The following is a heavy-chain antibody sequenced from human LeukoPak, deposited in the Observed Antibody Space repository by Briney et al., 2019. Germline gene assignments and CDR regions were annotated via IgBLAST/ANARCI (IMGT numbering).Heavy chain of an antibody. Sequence: PGGSLRLSCAASGFTFSTYWMHWGRQAPGKGLERVANINKYGSDRYYWDSVNGRFTLSRDHAKNSLYLHMNRPRAEHTAVYYCARHFDSWGQGTLVTVSS. CDR3: ARHFDS. CDR1: GFTFSTYW. J-gene: IGHJ4*02. CDR2: INKYGSDR. V-gene: IGHV3-7*01.